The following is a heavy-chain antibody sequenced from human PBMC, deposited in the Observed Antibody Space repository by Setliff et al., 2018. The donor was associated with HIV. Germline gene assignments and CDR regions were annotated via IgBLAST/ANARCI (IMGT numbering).Heavy chain of an antibody. CDR3: ARRQQLWLLYAFDI. J-gene: IGHJ3*02. D-gene: IGHD5-18*01. CDR2: IYYSGST. Sequence: PSETLSLTCTVSGGSISSSSYYWGWIRQPPGKGLEWIGSIYYSGSTYYNPSLKSRVTISVDTSKNQFSLKLGSVTAADTAVYYCARRQQLWLLYAFDIWGQGTMVTVSS. V-gene: IGHV4-39*01. CDR1: GGSISSSSYY.